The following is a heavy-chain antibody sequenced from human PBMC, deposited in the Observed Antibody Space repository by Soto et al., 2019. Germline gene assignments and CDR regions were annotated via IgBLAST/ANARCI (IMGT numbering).Heavy chain of an antibody. CDR2: IKSKTDGGTT. CDR1: GFTFSNAW. D-gene: IGHD3-9*01. Sequence: GGSLRLSCAASGFTFSNAWMSWVRQAPGKGLEWVGRIKSKTDGGTTDYAAPVKGRFTISRDDSKNTLYLQMNSLKTEDTAVYYCTTACGYDILTGLFDYWGQGTLVTVSS. V-gene: IGHV3-15*01. J-gene: IGHJ4*02. CDR3: TTACGYDILTGLFDY.